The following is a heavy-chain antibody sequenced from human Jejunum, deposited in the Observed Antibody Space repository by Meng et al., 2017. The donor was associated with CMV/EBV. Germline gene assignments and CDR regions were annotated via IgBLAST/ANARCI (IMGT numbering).Heavy chain of an antibody. D-gene: IGHD2-8*01. Sequence: ASGSTFSDYTMTWVRQAPGKGLEFVSVIYSGDSSTYYADSVKGRFTISRDDSKNTLYLQMNSLRAEDTAVYYCAKDKYGGSTLADYWGQGTLVTVSS. CDR2: IYSGDSST. CDR1: GSTFSDYT. CDR3: AKDKYGGSTLADY. V-gene: IGHV3-23*03. J-gene: IGHJ4*02.